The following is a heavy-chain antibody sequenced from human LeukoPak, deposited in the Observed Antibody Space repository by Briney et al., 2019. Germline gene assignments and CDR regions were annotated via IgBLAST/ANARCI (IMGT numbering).Heavy chain of an antibody. CDR2: IYPGDSDT. Sequence: PGESLQISCQGSGYIFTTYWIGWVRPMPGKGLEWMGIIYPGDSDTRYSPSFQGQVTISADKSISTAYLQWSSLKASDTAMYYCARRSYTSTWYYFDYWGQGTLVTVSS. D-gene: IGHD6-13*01. CDR1: GYIFTTYW. CDR3: ARRSYTSTWYYFDY. J-gene: IGHJ4*02. V-gene: IGHV5-51*01.